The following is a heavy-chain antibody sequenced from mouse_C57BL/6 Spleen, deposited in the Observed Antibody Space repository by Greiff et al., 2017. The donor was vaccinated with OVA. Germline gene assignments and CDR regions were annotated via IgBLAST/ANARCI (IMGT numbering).Heavy chain of an antibody. J-gene: IGHJ4*01. CDR2: IYPRDGST. CDR3: AREPIYYGSLYYYAMDY. D-gene: IGHD1-1*01. Sequence: QVQLKQSGPELVKPGASVKLSCKASGYTFTSYDINWVKQRPGQGLEWIGWIYPRDGSTKYNEKFKGKATLTVDTSSSTAYMELHSLTSEDSAVYFCAREPIYYGSLYYYAMDYWGQGTSVTVSS. V-gene: IGHV1-85*01. CDR1: GYTFTSYD.